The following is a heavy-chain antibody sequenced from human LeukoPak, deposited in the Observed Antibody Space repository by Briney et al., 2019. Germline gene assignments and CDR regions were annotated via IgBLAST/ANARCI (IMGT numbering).Heavy chain of an antibody. CDR3: ASFLPLVGATDY. J-gene: IGHJ4*02. D-gene: IGHD1-26*01. V-gene: IGHV4-61*09. CDR1: GASISSDIYC. CDR2: LYTSGST. Sequence: SETLSLTCTVSGASISSDIYCWSWIRQPAGKGLEWIGHLYTSGSTNYNPSLKSRVTISVDTSKNQFSLKLSSVTAADTAVYYCASFLPLVGATDYWGQGTLVTVSS.